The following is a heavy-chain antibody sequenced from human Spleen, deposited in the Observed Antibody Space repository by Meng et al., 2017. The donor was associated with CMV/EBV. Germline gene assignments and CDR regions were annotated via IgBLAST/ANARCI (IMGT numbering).Heavy chain of an antibody. J-gene: IGHJ4*02. CDR2: IYYIETT. CDR3: ARAPPSSPFDY. Sequence: TCAGASVSGSGGGYDWNWIRQLPGKGVEWIGYIYYIETTYYNPSLRSRVTISVDTSKNLLSLTLNSVAAADTALYYCARAPPSSPFDYWGQGTLVTVSS. D-gene: IGHD2-2*01. V-gene: IGHV4-31*11. CDR1: SVSGSGGGYD.